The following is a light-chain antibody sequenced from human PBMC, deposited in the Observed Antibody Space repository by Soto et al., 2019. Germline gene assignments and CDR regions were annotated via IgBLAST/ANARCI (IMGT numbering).Light chain of an antibody. CDR1: QSISDW. J-gene: IGKJ2*01. CDR3: QQYNRFPYT. V-gene: IGKV1-5*03. CDR2: KAS. Sequence: DIQMTQSPSTLSASVGDRVTITCRASQSISDWLAWYQQRSGKAPKLLIYKASSLQSGVPPRFSGSGSGTEFTLTISSLQPDDFATSYCQQYNRFPYTFGQGTKLEIK.